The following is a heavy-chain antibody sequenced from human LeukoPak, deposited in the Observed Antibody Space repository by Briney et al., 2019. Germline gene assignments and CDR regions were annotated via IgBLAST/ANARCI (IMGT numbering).Heavy chain of an antibody. J-gene: IGHJ4*02. Sequence: SETLSLTCSVSGGSMRSYYWSWIRQPPGKGLEWIAYIYNSGTTNYNPSLRSRVTISVDTSKNQFSLKLSSVTAADTAVYYCARDRLDSSGYYLTSDYWGQGTLVTVSS. CDR3: ARDRLDSSGYYLTSDY. CDR2: IYNSGTT. CDR1: GGSMRSYY. D-gene: IGHD3-22*01. V-gene: IGHV4-59*01.